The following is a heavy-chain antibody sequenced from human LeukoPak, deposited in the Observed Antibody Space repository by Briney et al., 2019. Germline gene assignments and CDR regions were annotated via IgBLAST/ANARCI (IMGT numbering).Heavy chain of an antibody. D-gene: IGHD5-24*01. Sequence: SETLSLTCTVSGYSISSGYYWGWIRQPPGKGLEWIGSIYHSGSTYYNPSLKSRVTISVDTSKNQFSLKLSSVTAADTAVYYCAQRGKRDGCNPLMAFDIWGQGTMVTVSS. CDR1: GYSISSGYY. CDR2: IYHSGST. V-gene: IGHV4-38-2*02. CDR3: AQRGKRDGCNPLMAFDI. J-gene: IGHJ3*02.